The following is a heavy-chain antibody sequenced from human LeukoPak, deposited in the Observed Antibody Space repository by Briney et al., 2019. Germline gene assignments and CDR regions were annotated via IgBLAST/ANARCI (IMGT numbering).Heavy chain of an antibody. V-gene: IGHV4-39*07. Sequence: KTSETLSLTCTVSGGTISGNSYYWAWIRQPPGKGLEWIGSVYYTGSTYYNPSLASRVTISVDTSKNQFSLKLSSVTAADTAVYYCARGGWFRFDPWGQGTLVTVSS. CDR2: VYYTGST. CDR1: GGTISGNSYY. J-gene: IGHJ5*02. D-gene: IGHD2-15*01. CDR3: ARGGWFRFDP.